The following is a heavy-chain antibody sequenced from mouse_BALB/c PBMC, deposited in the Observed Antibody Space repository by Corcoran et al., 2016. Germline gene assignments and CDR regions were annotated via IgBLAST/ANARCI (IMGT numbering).Heavy chain of an antibody. Sequence: QIQLVQSGPELKKPGETVRISCKASGYTFTTAGMQWVQKMPGKGLKWIGWINTHSGVPKYAEDFKGRFAFSLETSASTAYLQISNLKNEDTATYFCVRLGGNSGYYAMDYWGQGTSVTVSS. J-gene: IGHJ4*01. D-gene: IGHD2-1*01. CDR1: GYTFTTAG. CDR2: INTHSGVP. V-gene: IGHV9-4*02. CDR3: VRLGGNSGYYAMDY.